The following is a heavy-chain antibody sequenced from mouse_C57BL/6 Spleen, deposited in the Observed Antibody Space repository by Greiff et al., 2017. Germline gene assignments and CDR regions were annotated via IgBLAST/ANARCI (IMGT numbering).Heavy chain of an antibody. J-gene: IGHJ2*01. Sequence: VKLMESGAELVRPGASVTLSCKASGYTFTDYEMHWVKQTPVHGLEWIGAIDPETGGTAYNQKFKGKAILTADKSSSTAYMELRSLTSEDSAVYYCTREGYDYDVEGFDYWGQGTTLTVSS. CDR1: GYTFTDYE. CDR2: IDPETGGT. CDR3: TREGYDYDVEGFDY. V-gene: IGHV1-15*01. D-gene: IGHD2-4*01.